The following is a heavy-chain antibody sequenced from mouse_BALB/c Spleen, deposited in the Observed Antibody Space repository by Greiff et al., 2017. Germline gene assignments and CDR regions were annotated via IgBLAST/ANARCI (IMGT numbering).Heavy chain of an antibody. J-gene: IGHJ4*01. CDR2: ISSGSSTI. V-gene: IGHV5-17*02. D-gene: IGHD4-1*01. CDR1: GFTFSSFG. CDR3: ARLGQGYAMDY. Sequence: EVKLVESGGGLVQPGGSRKLSCAASGFTFSSFGMHWVRQAPEKGLEWVAYISSGSSTIYYADTVKGRFTISRDNPKNTLFLQMTSLRSEDTAMYYCARLGQGYAMDYGGQGTSVTVSS.